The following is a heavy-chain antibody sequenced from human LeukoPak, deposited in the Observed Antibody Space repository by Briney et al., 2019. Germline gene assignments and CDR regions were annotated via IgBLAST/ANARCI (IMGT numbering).Heavy chain of an antibody. Sequence: GGSLRLSCAASGFTFSVYSMNWVRQAPGKGLEWVSSISSSSSYIYCADSVKGRFTISRDNAKNSLYLQMNSLRAEDTAVYYCARVMYCGGDCYYYYYYGMDVWGQGTTVTVSS. CDR1: GFTFSVYS. CDR2: ISSSSSYI. J-gene: IGHJ6*02. V-gene: IGHV3-21*01. CDR3: ARVMYCGGDCYYYYYYGMDV. D-gene: IGHD2-21*02.